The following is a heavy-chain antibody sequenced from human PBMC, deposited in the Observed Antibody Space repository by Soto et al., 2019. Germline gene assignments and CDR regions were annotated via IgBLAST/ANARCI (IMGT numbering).Heavy chain of an antibody. CDR2: MYNTGST. CDR3: ARDLWGYCGTDCYPLDV. D-gene: IGHD2-21*02. V-gene: IGHV4-59*01. J-gene: IGHJ6*02. CDR1: GGSISGYK. Sequence: SATLSVTCTVSGGSISGYKWSWIRQPPGKGLEWIGYMYNTGSTVYNPSFKSRVTISVDTSKNQFSLKLNSVTAADTAVYYCARDLWGYCGTDCYPLDVWGQGTTVTVS.